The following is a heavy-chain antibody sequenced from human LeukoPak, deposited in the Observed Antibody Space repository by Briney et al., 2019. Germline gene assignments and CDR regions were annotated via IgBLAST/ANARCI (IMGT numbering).Heavy chain of an antibody. CDR2: IYSGGST. CDR1: GFTVSSNY. J-gene: IGHJ6*03. Sequence: PGGSLRPSCAASGFTVSSNYMSWVRQAPGKGLERVSVIYSGGSTYYADSVKGRFTISRDNSKNTLYLQMNSLRAEDTAVYYCARALTYGSGIVGYYYYYYMDVWGKGTTLTVSS. D-gene: IGHD3-10*01. V-gene: IGHV3-53*01. CDR3: ARALTYGSGIVGYYYYYYMDV.